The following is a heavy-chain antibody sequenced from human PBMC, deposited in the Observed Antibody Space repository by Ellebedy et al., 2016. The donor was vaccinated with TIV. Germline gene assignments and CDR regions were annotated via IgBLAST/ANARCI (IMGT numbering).Heavy chain of an antibody. D-gene: IGHD3-10*01. J-gene: IGHJ4*02. V-gene: IGHV3-23*01. CDR3: ASSRYHYYVGNTVFAY. CDR2: VNGGGLVI. Sequence: GESLKISCTASGFTFSSYAMSWVRQAPGKGLEWVAGVNGGGLVIAYADSVKGRFTISRDNSKNTLDLQMNSLRAEETAIYYCASSRYHYYVGNTVFAYWGRGTLVTGSS. CDR1: GFTFSSYA.